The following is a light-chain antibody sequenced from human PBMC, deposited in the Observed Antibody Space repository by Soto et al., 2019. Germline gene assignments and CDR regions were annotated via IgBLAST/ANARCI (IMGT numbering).Light chain of an antibody. CDR1: QNIRSY. CDR3: RQSSSSPRT. V-gene: IGKV1-39*01. CDR2: AAS. Sequence: DIQMTQSPSSLSASVGDRVTITCRASQNIRSYLNWYQQRIGKAPKVLIYAASSLQSGVPSRFSGSGSRADFTLTISSLQPEDFATYYCRQSSSSPRTFGQGTKVDIK. J-gene: IGKJ1*01.